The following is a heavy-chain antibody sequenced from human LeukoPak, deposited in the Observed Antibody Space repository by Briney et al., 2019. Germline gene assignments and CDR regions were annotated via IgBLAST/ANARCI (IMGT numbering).Heavy chain of an antibody. Sequence: GASVKVSCKAFGHTFTSNYMHWVRQAPGQGPEWMGVISPSGGSTTYAQKFQGRVTLTRDMSTSTDYLELSSLRSEDTAVYYCALLMGGSGSYSSLVLDYWGQGTLVTVSS. CDR3: ALLMGGSGSYSSLVLDY. D-gene: IGHD3-10*01. CDR2: ISPSGGST. J-gene: IGHJ4*02. V-gene: IGHV1-46*01. CDR1: GHTFTSNY.